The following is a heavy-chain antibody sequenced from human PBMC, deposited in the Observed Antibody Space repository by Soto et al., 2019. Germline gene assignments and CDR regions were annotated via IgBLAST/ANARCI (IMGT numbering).Heavy chain of an antibody. CDR3: ARGYGSGVYYFDY. Sequence: GGSLRLSCAASGFTFSSYSMNWVRQAPGKGLEWVSSISSSSSYIYYADSVKGRFTISRDNAKNSLYLQMNSLRAEDTAVYYCARGYGSGVYYFDYWGQGTLVTVSS. J-gene: IGHJ4*02. CDR1: GFTFSSYS. CDR2: ISSSSSYI. V-gene: IGHV3-21*01. D-gene: IGHD3-10*01.